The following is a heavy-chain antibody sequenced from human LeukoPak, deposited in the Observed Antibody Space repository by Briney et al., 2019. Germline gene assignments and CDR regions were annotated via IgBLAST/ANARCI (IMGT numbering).Heavy chain of an antibody. Sequence: SVKVSCKASGGTFSSYAISWVRQAPGQGLEWMGGIIPIFGTANYAQKFQGRVTITADESTSTAYMELSSLRSEDTAVYYCARAVLRYFDWLHPNWFAPCGQGDLVTVSS. CDR2: IIPIFGTA. J-gene: IGHJ5*02. V-gene: IGHV1-69*01. CDR1: GGTFSSYA. CDR3: ARAVLRYFDWLHPNWFAP. D-gene: IGHD3-9*01.